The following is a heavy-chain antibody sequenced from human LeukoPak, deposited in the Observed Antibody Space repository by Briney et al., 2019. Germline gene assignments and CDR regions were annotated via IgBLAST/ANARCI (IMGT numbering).Heavy chain of an antibody. CDR3: VRDLHWGGFDV. CDR1: GFTFSTYG. D-gene: IGHD7-27*01. Sequence: GGSLRLSCAASGFTFSTYGMNWVRQAPGKGLEWVTGISPSGDITYYADSVMGRFSISRDNPKSTVSLQMSSLRAEDTALYYCVRDLHWGGFDVWGQGTMVTVSS. CDR2: ISPSGDIT. V-gene: IGHV3-23*01. J-gene: IGHJ3*01.